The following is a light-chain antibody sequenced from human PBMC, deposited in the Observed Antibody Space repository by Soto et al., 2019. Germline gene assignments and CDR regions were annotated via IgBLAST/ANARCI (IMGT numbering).Light chain of an antibody. CDR1: QSVTSN. V-gene: IGKV3-15*01. Sequence: EVVMSKSVATLSVSTGERATLSCRASQSVTSNLAWYQQKPGQAPRLLMYGVSTRATGIPARFGGSGSATEFTLTISSLQSEDFAVYYCQQYSQWPLTFGGGTKV. CDR2: GVS. CDR3: QQYSQWPLT. J-gene: IGKJ4*01.